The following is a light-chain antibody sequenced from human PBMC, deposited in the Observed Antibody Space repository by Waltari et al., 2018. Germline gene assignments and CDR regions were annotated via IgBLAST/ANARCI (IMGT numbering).Light chain of an antibody. CDR1: DSNIRAGYD. CDR2: DFI. V-gene: IGLV1-40*01. CDR3: QSYDNSLSAYV. J-gene: IGLJ1*01. Sequence: QSVLTQPSSVSGAPGQRVTISCTGSDSNIRAGYDVHWYQQLPGAAPRLLIYDFINRPSGVPDRFSASKSGASASLAITGLQAEDEADYYCQSYDNSLSAYVFGSGTKVFVL.